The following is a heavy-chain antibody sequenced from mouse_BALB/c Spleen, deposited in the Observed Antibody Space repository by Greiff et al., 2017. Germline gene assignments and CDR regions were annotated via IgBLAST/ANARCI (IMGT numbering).Heavy chain of an antibody. J-gene: IGHJ3*01. D-gene: IGHD2-1*01. V-gene: IGHV1-55*01. Sequence: QVQLKQPGAELVKPGTSVKLSCKASGYNFTSYWINWVKLRPGQGLEWIGDIYPGSGSTNYNEKFKSKATLTVDTSSSTAYMQLSSLASEDSALYYCARWRNYGAYWGEGTLVTVSA. CDR1: GYNFTSYW. CDR3: ARWRNYGAY. CDR2: IYPGSGST.